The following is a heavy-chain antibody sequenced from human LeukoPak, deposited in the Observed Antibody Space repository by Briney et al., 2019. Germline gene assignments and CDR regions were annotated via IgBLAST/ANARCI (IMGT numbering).Heavy chain of an antibody. CDR1: GFSFRSHW. D-gene: IGHD1-26*01. V-gene: IGHV3-7*01. CDR2: IKPDGSDK. J-gene: IGHJ3*02. Sequence: GGSLRLSCVGSGFSFRSHWVNWVRQSPGKGLEWVANIKPDGSDKYYVDSARGRFTVSRDNAENSPFLQMHSRRAEDKAIYYRAKISAQTFDIWGQGTLVSVSS. CDR3: AKISAQTFDI.